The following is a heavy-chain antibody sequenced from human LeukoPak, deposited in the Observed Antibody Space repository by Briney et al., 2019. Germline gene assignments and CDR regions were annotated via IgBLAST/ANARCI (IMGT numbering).Heavy chain of an antibody. CDR3: ARESPYSSGWYGDAFDI. CDR2: ISAYNGNT. Sequence: SVKVSCKASGYTFTSYGISWVRQAPGQGLEWVGWISAYNGNTNYAQKLQGRVTMTTDTSTSTAYMELRSLRSDDTAVYYCARESPYSSGWYGDAFDIWGQGTMVTVSS. CDR1: GYTFTSYG. V-gene: IGHV1-18*01. J-gene: IGHJ3*02. D-gene: IGHD6-19*01.